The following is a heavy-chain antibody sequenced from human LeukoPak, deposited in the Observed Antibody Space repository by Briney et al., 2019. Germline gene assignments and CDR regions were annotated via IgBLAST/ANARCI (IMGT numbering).Heavy chain of an antibody. V-gene: IGHV4-39*01. CDR2: IYYSGST. CDR1: GGSISSSSYY. D-gene: IGHD3-3*01. J-gene: IGHJ3*02. Sequence: PSETLSLTCTVSGGSISSSSYYWGWVRQPPGKGLEWIGSIYYSGSTYYNPALKSRVTISVDTSKNQFSLKLSSVTAADTAVYYCAVRRITIFGVVIEGDAFDIWGQGTMVTVSS. CDR3: AVRRITIFGVVIEGDAFDI.